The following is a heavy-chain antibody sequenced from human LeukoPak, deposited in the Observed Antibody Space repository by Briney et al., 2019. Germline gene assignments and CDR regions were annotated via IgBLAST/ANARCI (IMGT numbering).Heavy chain of an antibody. CDR2: ITSDGREK. CDR1: GFTLRREW. Sequence: GGSLRLSCTVFGFTLRREWMTWVRQAPGKGLEWVAEITSDGREKYYVDSVKGRFTISRDNAKNSVDLHMSSLRAEDTAVYYCTTFSSSDVWGKGITVTVSS. CDR3: TTFSSSDV. V-gene: IGHV3-7*01. J-gene: IGHJ6*04. D-gene: IGHD3-3*01.